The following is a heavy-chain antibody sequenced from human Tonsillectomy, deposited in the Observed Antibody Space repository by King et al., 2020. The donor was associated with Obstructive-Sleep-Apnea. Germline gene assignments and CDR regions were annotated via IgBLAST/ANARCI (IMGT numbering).Heavy chain of an antibody. V-gene: IGHV4-39*07. Sequence: QLQESGPGLVKPSETLSLTCTVSGGSIRSNSYYWGWIRQPPGKGLEWIGKIHYSGSTYYIPSLKSRVTISIDTSKYQFSLKLRSVNAADTAGYYCARDLIHCRGGTCYFDYWGQGTLVTVSS. D-gene: IGHD2-15*01. CDR1: GGSIRSNSYY. CDR3: ARDLIHCRGGTCYFDY. CDR2: IHYSGST. J-gene: IGHJ4*02.